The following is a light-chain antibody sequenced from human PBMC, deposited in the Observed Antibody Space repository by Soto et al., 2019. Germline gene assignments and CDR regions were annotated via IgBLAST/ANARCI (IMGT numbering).Light chain of an antibody. Sequence: EIVLTQSPATLSLSPGERATLSCRASQSISSYLAWYQQKPGQAPRLLIYDASNRATGIPARFSGSGSETDFTLTISSLEPEDFAVYYCQQRRQGPITFGQGTRLEIK. CDR2: DAS. V-gene: IGKV3-11*01. CDR3: QQRRQGPIT. CDR1: QSISSY. J-gene: IGKJ5*01.